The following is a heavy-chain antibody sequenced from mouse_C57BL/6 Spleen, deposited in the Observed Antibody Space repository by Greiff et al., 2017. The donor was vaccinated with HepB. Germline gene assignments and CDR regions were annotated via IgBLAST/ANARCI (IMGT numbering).Heavy chain of an antibody. V-gene: IGHV1-61*01. D-gene: IGHD2-3*01. J-gene: IGHJ2*01. CDR1: GYTFTSYW. CDR2: IYPSDSET. Sequence: QVQLQQPGAELVRPGSSVKLSCKASGYTFTSYWMDWVKQRPGQGLEWIGNIYPSDSETHYNQKFKDKATLTVDKSSNTAYMQLSSLTSEDSAVYYCARHGYYEDYFDYWGQGTTLTVSS. CDR3: ARHGYYEDYFDY.